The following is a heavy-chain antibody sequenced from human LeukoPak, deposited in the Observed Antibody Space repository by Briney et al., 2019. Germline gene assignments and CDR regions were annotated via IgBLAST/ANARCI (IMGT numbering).Heavy chain of an antibody. CDR3: ARDFKEWELQGDY. CDR2: VSGSGSTV. D-gene: IGHD1-26*01. CDR1: GFTFSDHI. V-gene: IGHV3-48*02. J-gene: IGHJ4*02. Sequence: PGGSLGLSCAASGFTFSDHIMNWVRQLPGKRLEWVAYVSGSGSTVYYADSVKGRFTISRDNGKSSLYLQMNSLRDEDTAVYYCARDFKEWELQGDYWGQGTLSPSPQ.